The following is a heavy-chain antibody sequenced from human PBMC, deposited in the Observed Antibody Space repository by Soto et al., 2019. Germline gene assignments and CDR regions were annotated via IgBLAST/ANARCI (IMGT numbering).Heavy chain of an antibody. J-gene: IGHJ6*02. CDR2: IRSKAYGGTT. Sequence: LRLSCTASGFTFGDYAMSWVRQAPGKGMEWVGFIRSKAYGGTTEYAASVKGRFTISRDDSKSIAYLQMNSLKTEDTAVYYCTRDVVIVVVVAATRDYYYGMDVWGQGTTVTVSS. D-gene: IGHD2-15*01. CDR1: GFTFGDYA. V-gene: IGHV3-49*04. CDR3: TRDVVIVVVVAATRDYYYGMDV.